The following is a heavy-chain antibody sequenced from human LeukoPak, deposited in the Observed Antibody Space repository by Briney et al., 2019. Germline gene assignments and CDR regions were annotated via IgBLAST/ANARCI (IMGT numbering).Heavy chain of an antibody. V-gene: IGHV3-30*18. J-gene: IGHJ6*02. CDR2: ISYDGSNK. CDR3: AKDTGPPPLGLRYYYYGMDV. D-gene: IGHD5-12*01. CDR1: GFTFSSYA. Sequence: GGSLRLSCAASGFTFSSYAMNWVRQAPGKGLEWVAVISYDGSNKYYADSVKGRFTISRDNSKNTLYLQMNSLRAEDTAVYYCAKDTGPPPLGLRYYYYGMDVWGQGTTVTVSS.